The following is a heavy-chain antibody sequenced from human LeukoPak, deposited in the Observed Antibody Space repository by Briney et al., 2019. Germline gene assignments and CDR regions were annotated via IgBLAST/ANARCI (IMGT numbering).Heavy chain of an antibody. Sequence: GGSLRLSCAASGFTFSSYWMSWVRQAPGKWLEWVANIKQDGSEKYYVDSVKGRFTISRDNAKNSLYLQMNSLRAEDTAVYYCARAGYSSSWYRTTGLPYYYHYMDVWGKGTTVTVSS. CDR1: GFTFSSYW. J-gene: IGHJ6*03. D-gene: IGHD6-13*01. CDR2: IKQDGSEK. CDR3: ARAGYSSSWYRTTGLPYYYHYMDV. V-gene: IGHV3-7*01.